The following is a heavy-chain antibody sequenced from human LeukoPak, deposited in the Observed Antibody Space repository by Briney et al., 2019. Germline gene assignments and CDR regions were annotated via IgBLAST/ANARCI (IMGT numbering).Heavy chain of an antibody. CDR2: ISSSGSTI. Sequence: GGSLRLSCAASGFTFSSYEMNWVRQAPGKGLEWVSYISSSGSTIYYADSVKGRFTISRDNAKNSLYLQMNSLRAEDTAVYYCAREAYYYGSGSHSPHDYWGQGTLVTVSS. CDR1: GFTFSSYE. CDR3: AREAYYYGSGSHSPHDY. J-gene: IGHJ4*02. D-gene: IGHD3-10*01. V-gene: IGHV3-48*03.